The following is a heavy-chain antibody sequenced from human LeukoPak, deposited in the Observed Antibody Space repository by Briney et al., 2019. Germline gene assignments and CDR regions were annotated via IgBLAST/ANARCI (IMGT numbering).Heavy chain of an antibody. CDR2: ISWNSGSI. J-gene: IGHJ4*02. D-gene: IGHD3-16*02. Sequence: GGSLRLSCAASGFTFDDYAMHWVRQAPVKGLEWVSGISWNSGSIGYADSVKGRFTISRDNAKNTLYLQMNSLRAEDTAVYYCARDTGYHVYHLDYWGQGTPVTVSS. V-gene: IGHV3-9*01. CDR1: GFTFDDYA. CDR3: ARDTGYHVYHLDY.